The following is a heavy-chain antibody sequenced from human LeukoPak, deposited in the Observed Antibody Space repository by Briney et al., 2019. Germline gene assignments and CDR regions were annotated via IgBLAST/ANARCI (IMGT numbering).Heavy chain of an antibody. J-gene: IGHJ5*02. V-gene: IGHV1-18*01. D-gene: IGHD3-10*01. CDR2: ISAYNGNT. CDR1: GYTFTSYG. CDR3: ARDEDYYGSGSYDIWFDP. Sequence: GASVKVSCKASGYTFTSYGISWVRQAPGQGLEWMGWISAYNGNTNYAQKLQGRVTMTTDTSTSTAYMELRSLRSDDTAVYYCARDEDYYGSGSYDIWFDPWGQGTLVTVSS.